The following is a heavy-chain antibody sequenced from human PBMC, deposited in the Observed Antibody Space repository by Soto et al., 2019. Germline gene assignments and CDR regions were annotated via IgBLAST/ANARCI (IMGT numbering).Heavy chain of an antibody. V-gene: IGHV3-33*01. CDR3: AREYGSGSYHVDY. D-gene: IGHD3-10*01. J-gene: IGHJ4*02. CDR2: IWYDGSNK. Sequence: VQLVESGGGVVQPGRSLRLSCAASGFTFSSYGMHWVRQAPGKGLEWVAVIWYDGSNKYYADSVKGRFTISRDNSKNTLYLQMNSLRAEDTAVYYCAREYGSGSYHVDYWGQGTLVTVSS. CDR1: GFTFSSYG.